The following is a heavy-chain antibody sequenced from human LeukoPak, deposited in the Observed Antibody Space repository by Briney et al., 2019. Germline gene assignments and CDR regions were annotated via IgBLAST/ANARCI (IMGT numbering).Heavy chain of an antibody. V-gene: IGHV1-3*01. J-gene: IGHJ4*02. CDR3: ARESYYDFWSGYYTGRSLDY. D-gene: IGHD3-3*01. CDR2: INAGNGNT. Sequence: ASVKVSCKASGYTFTSYAMHWVRQAPGQRLEWMGWINAGNGNTKYSQKFQGRVTITRDTSASTAYMELSSLRSEDTAVYYCARESYYDFWSGYYTGRSLDYWGQGTLVTVSS. CDR1: GYTFTSYA.